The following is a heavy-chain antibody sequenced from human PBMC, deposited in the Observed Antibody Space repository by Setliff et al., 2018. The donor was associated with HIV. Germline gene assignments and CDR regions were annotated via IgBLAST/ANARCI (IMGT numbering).Heavy chain of an antibody. D-gene: IGHD1-7*01. CDR2: IYTSGST. CDR3: TRGPGGTVPKPLEAFDV. V-gene: IGHV4-61*02. CDR1: GGSISSGTYY. Sequence: SETLSLTCTVSGGSISSGTYYWSWVRQPAGKGMEWIGRIYTSGSTNYTPSLKSRVTISRDPSKSQVSLPLNSATAADTAVYYCTRGPGGTVPKPLEAFDVWGRGAVVTVSS. J-gene: IGHJ3*01.